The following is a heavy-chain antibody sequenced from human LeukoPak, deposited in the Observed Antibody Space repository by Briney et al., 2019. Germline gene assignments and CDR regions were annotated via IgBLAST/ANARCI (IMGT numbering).Heavy chain of an antibody. CDR2: IYYSGST. CDR3: ARARWGSSPPWP. Sequence: PSETLSLTCTVSGGSISSGDYYWSWIRQPPGKGLEWIGYIYYSGSTYYNPSLKSRVTISVDTSKNQFSLKLSSVTAADTAVYYCARARWGSSPPWPWGQGTLVTVSS. J-gene: IGHJ5*02. V-gene: IGHV4-30-4*08. D-gene: IGHD6-13*01. CDR1: GGSISSGDYY.